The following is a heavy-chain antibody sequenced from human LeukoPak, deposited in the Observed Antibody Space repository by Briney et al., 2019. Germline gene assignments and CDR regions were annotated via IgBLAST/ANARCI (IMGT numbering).Heavy chain of an antibody. CDR1: GFTFSSDS. D-gene: IGHD3-9*01. CDR2: ISSSSSYI. J-gene: IGHJ5*02. V-gene: IGHV3-21*01. CDR3: ARVGFYDILTGYYSGNWFDP. Sequence: PGGSLRLSCAASGFTFSSDSMNWVRQAPGKGLEWVSSISSSSSYIYYADSVKGRFTISRDNAKNSLYLQMNSLRAEDTAVYYCARVGFYDILTGYYSGNWFDPWGQGTLVTVSS.